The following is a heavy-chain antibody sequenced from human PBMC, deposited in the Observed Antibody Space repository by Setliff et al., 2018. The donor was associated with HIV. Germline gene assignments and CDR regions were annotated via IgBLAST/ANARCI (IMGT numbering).Heavy chain of an antibody. Sequence: VASVKVSCKASGYTFTGYYMHWVRQAPGQGLEWMGRIIPILGIPNYAQNFQGRLTISADKSTRTAYLELSSLRSDDSAVYFCAKEQEIGSYLDPWGKGTTVTVSS. CDR2: IIPILGIP. CDR3: AKEQEIGSYLDP. J-gene: IGHJ6*04. V-gene: IGHV1-69*04. D-gene: IGHD2-2*02. CDR1: GYTFTGYY.